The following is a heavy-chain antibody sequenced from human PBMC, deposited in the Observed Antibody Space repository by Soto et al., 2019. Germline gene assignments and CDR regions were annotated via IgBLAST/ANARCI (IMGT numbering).Heavy chain of an antibody. CDR1: GGSISSYY. V-gene: IGHV4-59*08. CDR3: ARHRRYGHYDY. Sequence: SETLSLTCTVSGGSISSYYWSWIRQPPGKGLEWIGYIYYSGSTNYNPSLKRRGTISVDASKNQFSLKLSSVTAADTAVYYCARHRRYGHYDYWGQGTLVIVSS. J-gene: IGHJ4*02. D-gene: IGHD4-17*01. CDR2: IYYSGST.